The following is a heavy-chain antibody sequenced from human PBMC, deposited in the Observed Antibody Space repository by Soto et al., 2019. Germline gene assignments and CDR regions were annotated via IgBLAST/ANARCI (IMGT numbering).Heavy chain of an antibody. Sequence: GGSLRLSCAASGFTFSSYGMHWVRQAPGKGLEWVAVISYDGSNKYYADSVKGRFTISRDNSKNTLYLQMNSLRAEDTAVYYCAKDSSGYSYGWYYYYGMDVWGQGTTVTVSS. CDR2: ISYDGSNK. J-gene: IGHJ6*02. V-gene: IGHV3-30*18. CDR1: GFTFSSYG. CDR3: AKDSSGYSYGWYYYYGMDV. D-gene: IGHD5-18*01.